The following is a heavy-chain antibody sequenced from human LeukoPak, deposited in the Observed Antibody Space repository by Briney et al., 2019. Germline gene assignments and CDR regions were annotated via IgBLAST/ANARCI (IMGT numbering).Heavy chain of an antibody. Sequence: SGGSLRLSCAASGFTFSSHEMNWVRQAPGKGLEWVSYITTSGSSIYYADSVKGRFTISRDNAKNSLYLQMNSLRAEDTAVYYCARGARPGSNEVVIGLSFDYWGQGTLVTVSS. V-gene: IGHV3-48*03. D-gene: IGHD3-22*01. CDR3: ARGARPGSNEVVIGLSFDY. CDR2: ITTSGSSI. J-gene: IGHJ4*02. CDR1: GFTFSSHE.